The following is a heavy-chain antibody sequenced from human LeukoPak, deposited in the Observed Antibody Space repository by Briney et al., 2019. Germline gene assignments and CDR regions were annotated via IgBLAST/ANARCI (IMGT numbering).Heavy chain of an antibody. CDR3: AREAVAGIVSWFDP. CDR2: IYYSGST. Sequence: PSETLSLTCPVSGGSISSYYWSWIRQPPGKGLEWIGYIYYSGSTNYNPSLKSRVTISVDTSKNQFSLKLSSVTAADTAVYYCAREAVAGIVSWFDPWGQGTLVTVSS. CDR1: GGSISSYY. J-gene: IGHJ5*02. D-gene: IGHD6-19*01. V-gene: IGHV4-59*01.